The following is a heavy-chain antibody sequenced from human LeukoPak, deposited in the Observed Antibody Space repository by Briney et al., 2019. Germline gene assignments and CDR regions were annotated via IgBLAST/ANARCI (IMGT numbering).Heavy chain of an antibody. CDR3: ARGGGYCSSTSCYRAFDI. Sequence: GASVKVSCKASGYTFTSYGISWVRQAPGQGLEWMGWISAYNGNTNYAQKLQGRVTMTTDTSTSTAYMELRSLRSDDTAVYYCARGGGYCSSTSCYRAFDIWGQGTMVTVSS. CDR2: ISAYNGNT. J-gene: IGHJ3*02. CDR1: GYTFTSYG. D-gene: IGHD2-2*01. V-gene: IGHV1-18*01.